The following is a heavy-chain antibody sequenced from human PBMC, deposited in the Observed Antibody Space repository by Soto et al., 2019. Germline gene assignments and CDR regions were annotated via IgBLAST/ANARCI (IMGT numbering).Heavy chain of an antibody. CDR3: ARDVTMVRAYGMDV. CDR1: GGSISSGDYY. CDR2: IYYSGST. Sequence: SETLSLTCTVSGGSISSGDYYWSWIRQPPGKGLEWIGYIYYSGSTYYNPSPKSRVTISVDTSKNQFSLKLSSVTAADTAVYYCARDVTMVRAYGMDVWGQGTTVTAP. V-gene: IGHV4-30-4*01. D-gene: IGHD3-10*01. J-gene: IGHJ6*02.